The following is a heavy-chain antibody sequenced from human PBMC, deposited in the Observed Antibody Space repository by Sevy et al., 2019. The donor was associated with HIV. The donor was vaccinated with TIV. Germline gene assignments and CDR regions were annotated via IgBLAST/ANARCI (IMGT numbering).Heavy chain of an antibody. D-gene: IGHD3-3*01. CDR2: ISYDGSNK. CDR3: VKGVYDFWSGRSDVFDI. CDR1: GFIFSSYP. J-gene: IGHJ3*02. V-gene: IGHV3-30*04. Sequence: GGSLRLSCAASGFIFSSYPMHWVRQAPGNGLEWVTVISYDGSNKYYADSVKGRFTISRDNSKNTLYVQMNSLRAEDTAVYYCVKGVYDFWSGRSDVFDIWGQGTMVTVSS.